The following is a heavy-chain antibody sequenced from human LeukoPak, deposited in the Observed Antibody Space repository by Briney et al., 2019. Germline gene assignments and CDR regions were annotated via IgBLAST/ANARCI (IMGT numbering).Heavy chain of an antibody. CDR2: INPDSGGT. V-gene: IGHV1-2*02. CDR1: GYTFTGYY. CDR3: ARRRVTSPGWFDP. Sequence: ASVKVSCKASGYTFTGYYIHWVRQAHGQGLEWMGWINPDSGGTNYAQKFQGRVTMTRDTSISTAYMELSRLRSDDTAVYYCARRRVTSPGWFDPWGQGTLVTVSS. J-gene: IGHJ5*02. D-gene: IGHD4-23*01.